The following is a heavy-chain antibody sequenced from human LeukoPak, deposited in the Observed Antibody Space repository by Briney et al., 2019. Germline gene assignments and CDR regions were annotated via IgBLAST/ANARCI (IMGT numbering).Heavy chain of an antibody. J-gene: IGHJ3*02. CDR2: INNDGSRT. Sequence: GGSLRLSCATSGFTFSSYWMHWVRQAPGKGLVWVSHINNDGSRTRYADSVKGRFTISRDNAKNTLYLQVNSLRAEDTAVYYCARGGSPPEALGDTFDIWGPGTMVTVSS. CDR3: ARGGSPPEALGDTFDI. D-gene: IGHD1-26*01. V-gene: IGHV3-74*01. CDR1: GFTFSSYW.